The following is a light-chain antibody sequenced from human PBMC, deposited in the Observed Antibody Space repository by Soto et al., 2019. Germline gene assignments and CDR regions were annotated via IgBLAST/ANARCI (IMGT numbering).Light chain of an antibody. J-gene: IGKJ5*01. CDR1: ESVTNY. V-gene: IGKV3-11*01. CDR3: QQANSFPIT. CDR2: DAT. Sequence: EVVLTQSPATLSLSPGERGTLSCRASESVTNYLAWYQQKPGQAPRLLVYDATTRATGIPARFSGPGSGTEFTLTISRLQPEDFATYYCQQANSFPITFGQGTRLEIK.